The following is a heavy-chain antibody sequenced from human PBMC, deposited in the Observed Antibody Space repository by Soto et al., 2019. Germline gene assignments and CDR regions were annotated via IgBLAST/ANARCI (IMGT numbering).Heavy chain of an antibody. D-gene: IGHD6-13*01. Sequence: GESLKISCKGSGYSFTSYWIGWVRQMPGKGLEWMGIIYPSDSYTNYSPSFQGHVTISADKSISTAYLQWSSLKASDTAMYYCAKLQAAAGDNDLTFDYWGQGTLVTVSS. V-gene: IGHV5-10-1*01. CDR2: IYPSDSYT. J-gene: IGHJ4*02. CDR1: GYSFTSYW. CDR3: AKLQAAAGDNDLTFDY.